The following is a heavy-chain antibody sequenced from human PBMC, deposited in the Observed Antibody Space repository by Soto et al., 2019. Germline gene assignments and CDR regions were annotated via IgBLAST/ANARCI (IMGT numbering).Heavy chain of an antibody. D-gene: IGHD6-19*01. CDR1: GGSISGSRAY. J-gene: IGHJ4*02. CDR2: IYYSGST. CDR3: ARVGISGYFDY. V-gene: IGHV4-39*07. Sequence: SETLSLTCTVSGGSISGSRAYWGWIRQPPGKGLECIGSIYYSGSTYYSPSLKSRVTISVDTSKNQFSLKLSSVTAADTAMYYCARVGISGYFDYWGQGTLVTVS.